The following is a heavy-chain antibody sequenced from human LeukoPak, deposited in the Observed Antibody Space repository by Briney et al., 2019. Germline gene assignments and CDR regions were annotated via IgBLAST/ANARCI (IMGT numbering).Heavy chain of an antibody. Sequence: GGSLRLSCAASGFTVSSNYMSWVRQAPGKGLEWVSGINWNGGSTGYADSVKGRFTISRDNAKNSLYLQMNSLRAEDTALYYCARMVFHYFDYWGQGTLVTVSS. CDR2: INWNGGST. D-gene: IGHD2-8*01. CDR3: ARMVFHYFDY. V-gene: IGHV3-20*04. J-gene: IGHJ4*02. CDR1: GFTVSSNY.